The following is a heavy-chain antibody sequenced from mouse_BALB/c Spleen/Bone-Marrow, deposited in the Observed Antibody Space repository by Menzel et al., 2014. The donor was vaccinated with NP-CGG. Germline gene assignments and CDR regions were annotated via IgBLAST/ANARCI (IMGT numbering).Heavy chain of an antibody. CDR3: AGFGITKEEGYYYAMDY. D-gene: IGHD2-4*01. CDR1: GFNIKDTY. V-gene: IGHV14-3*02. CDR2: IDPANGNT. Sequence: EVQLQESGAELVKPGDSVKLSCTASGFNIKDTYMHWVKQRPEQGLEWIGRIDPANGNTKYDTKFQGKATITADTSSNTAYLQLSSLTSGDTAVYYCAGFGITKEEGYYYAMDYWGQGTSVTVSS. J-gene: IGHJ4*01.